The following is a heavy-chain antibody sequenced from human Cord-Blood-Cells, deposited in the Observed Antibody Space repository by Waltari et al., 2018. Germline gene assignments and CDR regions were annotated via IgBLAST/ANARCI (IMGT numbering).Heavy chain of an antibody. D-gene: IGHD3-16*01. Sequence: QVQLVQSGAEVKKPGASVKVSCKASGYTFTGYYMHWVRQAPGQGLEWMGWINPKRGGRNYAQKFQGGVTRTRDTSNSTAYMELSRLRSDDTAVYYCARDVGGGTLDYWGQGTLVTVSS. V-gene: IGHV1-2*02. CDR1: GYTFTGYY. J-gene: IGHJ4*02. CDR3: ARDVGGGTLDY. CDR2: INPKRGGR.